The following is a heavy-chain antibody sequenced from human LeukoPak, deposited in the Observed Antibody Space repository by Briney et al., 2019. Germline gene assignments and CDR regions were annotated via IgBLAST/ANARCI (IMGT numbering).Heavy chain of an antibody. CDR1: GGTFSSYA. V-gene: IGHV1-69*05. Sequence: GASVKVSCKASGGTFSSYAISWVRQAPGQGLEWMGGIMPIFGTANYAQKLQGRVTMTTDTSTSTAYMELRSLRSDDTAVYYCARVPSDYYGSGSYFNWFDPWGQGTLVTVSS. CDR2: IMPIFGTA. CDR3: ARVPSDYYGSGSYFNWFDP. D-gene: IGHD3-10*01. J-gene: IGHJ5*02.